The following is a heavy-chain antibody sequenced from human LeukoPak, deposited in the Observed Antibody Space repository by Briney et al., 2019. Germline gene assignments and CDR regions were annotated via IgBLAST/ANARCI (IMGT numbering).Heavy chain of an antibody. CDR2: IRFDGSDE. CDR1: EFTFNSYG. V-gene: IGHV3-30*02. D-gene: IGHD2-15*01. CDR3: AKDRRGSCNAGSCYCCDY. Sequence: GGSLRLSCPASEFTFNSYGMHWVRQAPGKGLAWVACIRFDGSDELYAESVKGRFTISRDNSKNTLYLQMNSLRAEDTAVYYCAKDRRGSCNAGSCYCCDYWGRGALVTVSS. J-gene: IGHJ4*02.